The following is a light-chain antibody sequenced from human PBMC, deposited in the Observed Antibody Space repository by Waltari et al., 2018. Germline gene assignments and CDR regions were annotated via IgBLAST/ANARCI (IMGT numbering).Light chain of an antibody. Sequence: VVLTQSPATLSLSPGERATLSCRASESSGRALAWYQQKPGQAAMLLIYGASTRDTGIPERVSGSGSGRDFSLTISRLEPEDFAVYYCQHYVRLPLSFGEGT. J-gene: IGKJ4*02. V-gene: IGKV3-20*01. CDR1: ESSGRA. CDR3: QHYVRLPLS. CDR2: GAS.